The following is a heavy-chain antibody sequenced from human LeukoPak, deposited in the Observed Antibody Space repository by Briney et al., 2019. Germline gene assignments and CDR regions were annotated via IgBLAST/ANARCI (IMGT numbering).Heavy chain of an antibody. CDR2: IKQDGSEK. D-gene: IGHD6-19*01. Sequence: AGGSLRLSCAASGFTFSSYWMSWVRQAPGKGLEWVANIKQDGSEKYHVGSVKGRFTISRDNAKKSLYLQMNSLRTEDTAVYYCARDHGLYSSGWYGYYGMDVWGQGTTVTVSS. CDR3: ARDHGLYSSGWYGYYGMDV. J-gene: IGHJ6*02. V-gene: IGHV3-7*04. CDR1: GFTFSSYW.